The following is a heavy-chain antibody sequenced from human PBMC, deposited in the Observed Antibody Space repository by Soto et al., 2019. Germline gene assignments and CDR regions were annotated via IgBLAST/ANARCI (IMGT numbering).Heavy chain of an antibody. J-gene: IGHJ4*02. V-gene: IGHV3-30*04. Sequence: QVQLVESGGGVVQPGRSLRLSCAASRFTFSRYAMHWVRQAPGKGLEWVAVISYDGRQKHYVDSVKGRFTISRDESDNTLYMQMSSLRPEDTAVYYCAKDGSFDTYHFDHWGQGTLVTVSS. D-gene: IGHD2-2*03. CDR1: RFTFSRYA. CDR3: AKDGSFDTYHFDH. CDR2: ISYDGRQK.